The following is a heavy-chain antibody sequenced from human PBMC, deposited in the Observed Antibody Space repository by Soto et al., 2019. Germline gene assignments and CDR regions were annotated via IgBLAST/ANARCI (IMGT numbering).Heavy chain of an antibody. D-gene: IGHD3-3*01. CDR3: ARMYYDFWSGYPHYFDY. CDR1: GGSISSGGYY. V-gene: IGHV4-31*03. Sequence: SETLSLTCTVSGGSISSGGYYWSWIRQHPGKGLEWIGYIYYSGSTYYNPSLKSRVTISVDTSKNQFSLKLSSVTAADTAVYYCARMYYDFWSGYPHYFDYWGQGTLVTVSS. CDR2: IYYSGST. J-gene: IGHJ4*02.